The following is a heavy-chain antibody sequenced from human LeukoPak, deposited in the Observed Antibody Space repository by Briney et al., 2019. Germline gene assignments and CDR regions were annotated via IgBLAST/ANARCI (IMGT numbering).Heavy chain of an antibody. V-gene: IGHV3-23*01. D-gene: IGHD3-22*01. CDR3: ARPQSSSGYYWPFDD. J-gene: IGHJ4*02. CDR2: ISGSGDNT. CDR1: GFTFSSYA. Sequence: GGSLRLSCAASGFTFSSYAMSWVRQAPGKGLEWVSGISGSGDNTYYADSVKGRFTISRDNSKNTLYVQVNSLGTEDTAVYYCARPQSSSGYYWPFDDWGQGTLVTVSS.